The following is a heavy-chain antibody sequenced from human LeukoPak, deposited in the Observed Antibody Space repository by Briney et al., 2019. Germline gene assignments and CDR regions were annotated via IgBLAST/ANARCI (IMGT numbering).Heavy chain of an antibody. J-gene: IGHJ3*02. CDR2: IYTSGST. D-gene: IGHD3-9*01. Sequence: SETLSLTCTVSGGSISSYYWSWIRQPAGKGLEWIGRIYTSGSTNYNPSLKSRVTMSVDTSKNQFSLKLSSVTAADTAVYYCARDPTQHYDILTGYYLRGAFDIWGQGTMVTVSS. CDR1: GGSISSYY. V-gene: IGHV4-4*07. CDR3: ARDPTQHYDILTGYYLRGAFDI.